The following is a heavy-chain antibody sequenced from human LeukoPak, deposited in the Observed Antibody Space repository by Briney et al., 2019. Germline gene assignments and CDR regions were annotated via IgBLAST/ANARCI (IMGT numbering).Heavy chain of an antibody. D-gene: IGHD2-15*01. V-gene: IGHV3-48*01. CDR3: VRDNPRCCGVVPANIDDY. CDR2: ISSASTTI. Sequence: PGGSLRLSCVASGSSFSSDSMNWVRQAPAKGLEWISYISSASTTIYYADSVKGRFTISRDNAKNSLHLQMHSLRAEDTAVYYCVRDNPRCCGVVPANIDDYWGQGALVTVSS. CDR1: GSSFSSDS. J-gene: IGHJ4*02.